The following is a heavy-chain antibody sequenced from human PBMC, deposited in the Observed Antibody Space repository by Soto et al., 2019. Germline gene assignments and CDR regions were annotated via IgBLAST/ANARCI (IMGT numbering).Heavy chain of an antibody. CDR1: GFAFNNYG. J-gene: IGHJ4*02. CDR3: AREDSIIIPAVSDF. Sequence: GGSLRLSCTVSGFAFNNYGINWVRQAPGKGLEWVSSISKSDYTYYSDSVKGRFTISRDNAKNSVSLQMNTLRVEDTAVYYCAREDSIIIPAVSDFWGPGTLVTV. V-gene: IGHV3-21*01. D-gene: IGHD2-2*01. CDR2: ISKSDYT.